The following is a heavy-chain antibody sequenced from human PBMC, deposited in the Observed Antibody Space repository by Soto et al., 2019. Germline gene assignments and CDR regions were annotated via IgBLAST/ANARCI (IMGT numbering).Heavy chain of an antibody. V-gene: IGHV3-23*01. J-gene: IGHJ3*02. D-gene: IGHD3-22*01. Sequence: RQAPGKGLEWVSAISGSGGSTYYADSVKGRFTISRDNSKNTLYLQMNSLRAEDTAVYYCAKGPDSSGYAGDAFDIWGQGTMVTVSS. CDR2: ISGSGGST. CDR3: AKGPDSSGYAGDAFDI.